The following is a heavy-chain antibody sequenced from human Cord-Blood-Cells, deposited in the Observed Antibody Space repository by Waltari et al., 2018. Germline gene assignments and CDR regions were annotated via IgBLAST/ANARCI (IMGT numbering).Heavy chain of an antibody. CDR3: ARDLTGGLYYYYGMDV. Sequence: EVQLVESGGGLIQPGGSLRLSCAASGFTVSSNYMSWVRQAPGQGLEWVSVIYSGGSTYYADSVKGRFTISRDNSKNTLYLQMNSLRAEDTAVYYCARDLTGGLYYYYGMDVWGQGTTVTVSS. V-gene: IGHV3-53*01. CDR2: IYSGGST. D-gene: IGHD3-9*01. CDR1: GFTVSSNY. J-gene: IGHJ6*02.